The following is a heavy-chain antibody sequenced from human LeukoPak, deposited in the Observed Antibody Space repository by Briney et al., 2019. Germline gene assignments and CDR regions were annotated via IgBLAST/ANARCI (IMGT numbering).Heavy chain of an antibody. V-gene: IGHV5-51*01. J-gene: IGHJ6*03. CDR3: ARLGRDFWSGYYSNYYYYMDV. CDR2: IYPGDSDT. Sequence: GESLKISCKGSGYSFTSYWIGWVRQMPGKGLEWMGIIYPGDSDTRYSPSFQGQVTISADKSISTAYLQWSSLKASDTAMYYCARLGRDFWSGYYSNYYYYMDVWGKGTTVTVSS. CDR1: GYSFTSYW. D-gene: IGHD3-3*01.